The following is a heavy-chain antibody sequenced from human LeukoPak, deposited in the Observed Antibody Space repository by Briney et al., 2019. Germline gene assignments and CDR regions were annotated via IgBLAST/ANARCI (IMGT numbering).Heavy chain of an antibody. CDR2: ISWDSGSQ. CDR3: IKDMGFDLLKDAFHV. D-gene: IGHD3-9*01. Sequence: GGSLRLSCAASGFTLSTFDMNWVRQAPGKGLEWVSSISWDSGSQAYTDSVKGRFTISRDNDKNSLYLQMNSLRLEDTAFYYCIKDMGFDLLKDAFHVWGQGTLVTVSS. V-gene: IGHV3-9*01. CDR1: GFTLSTFD. J-gene: IGHJ3*01.